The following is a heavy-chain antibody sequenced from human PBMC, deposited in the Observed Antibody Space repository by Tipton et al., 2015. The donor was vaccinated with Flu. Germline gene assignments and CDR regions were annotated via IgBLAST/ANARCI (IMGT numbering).Heavy chain of an antibody. V-gene: IGHV3-48*03. CDR1: GFTFSSYE. J-gene: IGHJ4*02. CDR2: ISSSGNTI. Sequence: SLRLSCAASGFTFSSYEMNWVRQAPGKGLEWVSYISSSGNTISYADSVRGRFTISRDNTKKSLSLLLNSLRAEDTAIYYCATLTGDDYWGQGILVTVSS. CDR3: ATLTGDDY. D-gene: IGHD7-27*01.